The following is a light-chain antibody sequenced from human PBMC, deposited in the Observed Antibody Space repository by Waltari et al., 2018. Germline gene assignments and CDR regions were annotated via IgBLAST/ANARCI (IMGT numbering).Light chain of an antibody. J-gene: IGKJ1*01. V-gene: IGKV1-39*01. CDR1: QFINTY. Sequence: DIQMAQSPSSLSASVGDRVTITCRASQFINTYLNWYQHRPGEAPKRLIYDASVLESGVPSRLSGSGSATDFTLTISSLQPEDIGTYYCQQSFSNPPWTFGQGTKVEV. CDR3: QQSFSNPPWT. CDR2: DAS.